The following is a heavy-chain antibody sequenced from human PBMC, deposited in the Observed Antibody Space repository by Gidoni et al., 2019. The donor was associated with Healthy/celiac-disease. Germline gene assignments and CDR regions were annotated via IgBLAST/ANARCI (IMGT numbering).Heavy chain of an antibody. CDR2: ISAYHGNT. V-gene: IGHV1-18*04. CDR1: GYTFTSSG. D-gene: IGHD3-10*01. CDR3: ARDERLWFGELLHNWFDP. Sequence: QVQLVQSGAEVKKPGASVKVSCKASGYTFTSSGLSWVRQAPGQGLEWMGWISAYHGNTNYAQKLQGRVTMTTDTSTSTAYMELRSLRSDDTAVYYCARDERLWFGELLHNWFDPWGQGTLVTVSS. J-gene: IGHJ5*02.